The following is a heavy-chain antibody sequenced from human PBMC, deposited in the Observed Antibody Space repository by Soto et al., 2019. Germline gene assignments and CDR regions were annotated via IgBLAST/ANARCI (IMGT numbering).Heavy chain of an antibody. J-gene: IGHJ4*02. CDR2: VIPILGQA. D-gene: IGHD6-6*01. Sequence: QVQLVQSGAEVKKPGSSVKVSCKASGGIFSSYAISWLRQAPGQGLEWMGAVIPILGQAYYAQDLQDRVAITADESTRTTYMELSSLSSEDTAVYFCARVGGIGAPPGTDYWGQGTLVTVSS. CDR1: GGIFSSYA. CDR3: ARVGGIGAPPGTDY. V-gene: IGHV1-69*01.